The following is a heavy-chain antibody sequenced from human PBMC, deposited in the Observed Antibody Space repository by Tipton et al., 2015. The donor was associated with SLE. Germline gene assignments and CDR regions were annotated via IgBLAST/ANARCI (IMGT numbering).Heavy chain of an antibody. D-gene: IGHD3-22*01. J-gene: IGHJ4*02. CDR3: ASSYDSSGYYDGGGY. V-gene: IGHV4-4*07. CDR1: GGPLSSYY. CDR2: IYTNENT. Sequence: TLSLTCTVSGGPLSSYYWSWIRQPAGGGLEWIGRIYTNENTNYNPSLKSRVTMSVDTSKNHFSLKLISVTAADTAVYYCASSYDSSGYYDGGGYWGQGTLVTVSS.